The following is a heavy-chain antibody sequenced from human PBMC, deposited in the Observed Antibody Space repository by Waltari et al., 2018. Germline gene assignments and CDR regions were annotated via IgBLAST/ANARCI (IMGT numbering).Heavy chain of an antibody. D-gene: IGHD3-3*01. V-gene: IGHV4-59*01. Sequence: QVQLQESGPGLVKTSETLSLTCTVSGGSINSFYWSWIRQAPGKGLEWIGYVYFSGSTYYNPALKSRVTMSVDTSKNQFSLKLSSVTAADTAVYYCARGVGVIVMPYFDSWGQGTLVTVSS. CDR1: GGSINSFY. CDR3: ARGVGVIVMPYFDS. CDR2: VYFSGST. J-gene: IGHJ4*02.